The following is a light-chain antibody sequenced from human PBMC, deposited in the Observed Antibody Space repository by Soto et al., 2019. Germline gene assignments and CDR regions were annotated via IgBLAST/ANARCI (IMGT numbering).Light chain of an antibody. J-gene: IGKJ2*01. CDR2: GAS. V-gene: IGKV1-39*01. CDR1: QSISNY. Sequence: DIQMTQSPSSLSASVGDRVTITCRASQSISNYLNWYQQKPGKAPKVLIYGASSLQSGVPSRFSGSGSGTDFSFTISSLQPEDFATYYCQQSYSSPYTFGQGTKLEIK. CDR3: QQSYSSPYT.